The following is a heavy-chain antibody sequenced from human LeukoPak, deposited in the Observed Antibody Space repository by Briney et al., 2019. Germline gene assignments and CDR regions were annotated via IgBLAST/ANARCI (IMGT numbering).Heavy chain of an antibody. D-gene: IGHD1-26*01. V-gene: IGHV3-23*01. CDR1: GFTFSDHY. CDR2: ISGSGGST. Sequence: PGGSLRLSCAASGFTFSDHYMDWVRQAPGKGLEWVSAISGSGGSTYYADSVKGRFTISRDNSKSTLYLQMNSLRAEDTAVYYCAKGSGSYFNAFDIWGQGTMVTVSS. CDR3: AKGSGSYFNAFDI. J-gene: IGHJ3*02.